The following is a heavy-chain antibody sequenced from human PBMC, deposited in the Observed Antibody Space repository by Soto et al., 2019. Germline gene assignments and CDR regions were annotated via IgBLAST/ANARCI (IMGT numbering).Heavy chain of an antibody. CDR1: GGSISSGGYY. Sequence: SETLSLTCTVSGGSISSGGYYWSWIGQHPGKGLEWIGYIYYSGSTYYNPSLKSRVTISVDTSKNQFSLKLSSVTAADTAVYYCARVLFTRNYYYYGMDVWGQGTTVTVS. D-gene: IGHD3-16*01. V-gene: IGHV4-31*03. J-gene: IGHJ6*02. CDR2: IYYSGST. CDR3: ARVLFTRNYYYYGMDV.